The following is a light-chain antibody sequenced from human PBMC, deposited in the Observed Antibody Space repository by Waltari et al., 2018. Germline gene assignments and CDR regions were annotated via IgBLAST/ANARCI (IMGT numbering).Light chain of an antibody. Sequence: DVVMTQSPVSLPVTLGQPASMSCKSSQSLEHNSGHTYLSWFHQRPGQSPRRLIYKVSERDSRVPDRFSGSGSGTDFTLTISRVEAEDVGVYYCMQGTLWPWTFGQGTKVEI. J-gene: IGKJ1*01. CDR2: KVS. V-gene: IGKV2-30*02. CDR3: MQGTLWPWT. CDR1: QSLEHNSGHTY.